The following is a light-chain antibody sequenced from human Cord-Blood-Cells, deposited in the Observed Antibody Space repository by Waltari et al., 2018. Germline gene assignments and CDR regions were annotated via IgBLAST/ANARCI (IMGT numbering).Light chain of an antibody. Sequence: QSALTQPASVSGSPGQSITISCTGTRSDVGRYIYVSWYQQHPGKAPIHMIYDFSKRPSGVCNLFTGSRSGNTASLTISGLQAEDEADYYCSSYTNSSTYVFGTGTKVTVL. V-gene: IGLV2-14*01. CDR1: RSDVGRYIY. CDR3: SSYTNSSTYV. CDR2: DFS. J-gene: IGLJ1*01.